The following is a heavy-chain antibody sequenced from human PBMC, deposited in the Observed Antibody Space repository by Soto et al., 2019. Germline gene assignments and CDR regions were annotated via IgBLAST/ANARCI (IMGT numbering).Heavy chain of an antibody. J-gene: IGHJ6*02. CDR3: ARQDGYFRSYYYGMDV. V-gene: IGHV5-51*01. Sequence: GESLKISCNASGYSFTIYWSGWGRQLPGKGLEWMGIIYPGDSNTIYSPSFQGHITISADKSITTAYLHWSSLRASDTAMYYCARQDGYFRSYYYGMDVWGQGTTVTVSS. CDR1: GYSFTIYW. D-gene: IGHD5-12*01. CDR2: IYPGDSNT.